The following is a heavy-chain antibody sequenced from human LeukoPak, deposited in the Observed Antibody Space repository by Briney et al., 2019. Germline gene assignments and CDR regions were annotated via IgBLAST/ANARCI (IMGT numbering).Heavy chain of an antibody. D-gene: IGHD2-8*01. CDR2: ISYDGSNK. CDR3: AREYYGLGYCTNGVCLGYYYYYMDV. Sequence: PGGSLSLSCAASGFTFSSYAMHWVRQAPGKGREWVAVISYDGSNKYYADSVKGRFTISRDNSKNTLYLQMNSLRAEDTAVYYCAREYYGLGYCTNGVCLGYYYYYMDVWGKGTTVTVSS. J-gene: IGHJ6*03. CDR1: GFTFSSYA. V-gene: IGHV3-30*01.